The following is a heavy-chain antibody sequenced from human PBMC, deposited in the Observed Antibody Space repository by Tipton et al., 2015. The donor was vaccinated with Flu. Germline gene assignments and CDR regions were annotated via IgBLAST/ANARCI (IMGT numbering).Heavy chain of an antibody. D-gene: IGHD2/OR15-2a*01. J-gene: IGHJ6*02. CDR3: AKKSGIYGPRGGVDV. V-gene: IGHV1-69*01. CDR1: GGTFSSYA. CDR2: IIPIFDRR. Sequence: QLVQSGAEVKKPGSSVKVSCKASGGTFSSYAINWVRQAPGQGLEWMGGIIPIFDRRSYAQNFRGRVTITADESTSTAYMELSSLRSEDTAVYYCAKKSGIYGPRGGVDVWGQGTTVTVSS.